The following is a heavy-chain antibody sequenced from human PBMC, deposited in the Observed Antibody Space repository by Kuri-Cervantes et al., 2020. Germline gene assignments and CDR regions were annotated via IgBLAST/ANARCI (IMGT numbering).Heavy chain of an antibody. CDR2: INPSGGST. CDR1: GFTFSSNA. CDR3: SRPRLGSGYDWGY. J-gene: IGHJ4*02. D-gene: IGHD5-12*01. V-gene: IGHV3-23*01. Sequence: GGSLRLSCAASGFTFSSNAMSWVRQASGKGLEWVSVINPSGGSTYYAGSVKGRFTVSRDNSKNTLYLQMNSLRAEDTAIYFCSRPRLGSGYDWGYWGQGTLVTVSS.